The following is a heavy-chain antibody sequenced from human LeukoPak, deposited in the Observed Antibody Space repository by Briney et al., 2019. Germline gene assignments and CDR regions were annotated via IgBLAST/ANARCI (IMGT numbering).Heavy chain of an antibody. Sequence: SETLSLTCAVSGGSISNYYWSWIRQPPGKGLEWIGNIYYTGNTNYNPSLKSRVTVSLDTSRNQLSLRLNSVTPADSAVYYCARSDPTSTGTTPLDYWGQGTLVTVSS. D-gene: IGHD1-1*01. CDR2: IYYTGNT. CDR1: GGSISNYY. CDR3: ARSDPTSTGTTPLDY. J-gene: IGHJ4*02. V-gene: IGHV4-59*01.